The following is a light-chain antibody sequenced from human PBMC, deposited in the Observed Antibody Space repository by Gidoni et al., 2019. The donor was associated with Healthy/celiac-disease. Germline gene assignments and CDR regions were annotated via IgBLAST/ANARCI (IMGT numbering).Light chain of an antibody. CDR3: QQANSFPWT. CDR1: PGFRSW. CDR2: AAS. J-gene: IGKJ1*01. V-gene: IGKV1-12*01. Sequence: DIPIAQSPSSVSASVGDRVTITCRASPGFRSWLAWYQQKPGKAPKPLIYAASSLQSGVPSRFSGSGSGTDFTFPISSLQPEDFAPYYCQQANSFPWTFGQGTQVEIK.